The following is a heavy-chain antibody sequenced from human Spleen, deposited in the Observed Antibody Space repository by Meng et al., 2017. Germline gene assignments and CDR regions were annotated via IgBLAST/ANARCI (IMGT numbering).Heavy chain of an antibody. D-gene: IGHD6-19*01. CDR3: ARGARIAVASNYFDY. CDR1: GFTFSSYA. J-gene: IGHJ4*02. V-gene: IGHV3-23*01. Sequence: GGSLRLSCAASGFTFSSYAMSWVRQAPGKGLEWVSTISGSGGNTNYADSVRGRFTISRDNSKSTLYLQVNSLRAEDTAVYYCARGARIAVASNYFDYWGQGTLVTVSS. CDR2: ISGSGGNT.